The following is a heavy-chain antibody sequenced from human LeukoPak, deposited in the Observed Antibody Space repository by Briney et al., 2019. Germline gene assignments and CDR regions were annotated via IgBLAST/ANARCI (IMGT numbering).Heavy chain of an antibody. CDR2: IYYSGST. V-gene: IGHV4-59*08. CDR1: GGSISSYY. J-gene: IGHJ1*01. Sequence: SEALSLTCTVSGGSISSYYWSWIRQPPGKGLEWIGYIYYSGSTNYNPSLKSRVTISVDTSKNQFSLKLSSVTAADTAVYYCGSYLPPLSYFQNWGQGTLVTVSS. D-gene: IGHD2/OR15-2a*01. CDR3: GSYLPPLSYFQN.